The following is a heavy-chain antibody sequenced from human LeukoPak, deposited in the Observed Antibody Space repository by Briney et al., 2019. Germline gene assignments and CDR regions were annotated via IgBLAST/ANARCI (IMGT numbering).Heavy chain of an antibody. CDR2: IYYSGST. V-gene: IGHV4-59*01. CDR1: GGSISSYY. CDR3: ATKGPRRGYFDY. Sequence: PSETLSLTCTVSGGSISSYYWSWIRQPPGKGLEWIGYIYYSGSTNYNPSLKSRVTISVDTSRNQFSLKLSSLTAADTAVYYCATKGPRRGYFDYWGQGTLVAVSS. J-gene: IGHJ4*02.